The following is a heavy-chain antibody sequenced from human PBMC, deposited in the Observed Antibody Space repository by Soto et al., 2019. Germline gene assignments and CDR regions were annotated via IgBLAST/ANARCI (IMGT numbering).Heavy chain of an antibody. CDR2: ISAHNGNT. J-gene: IGHJ4*02. V-gene: IGHV1-18*01. CDR1: GYTFTSYG. D-gene: IGHD6-13*01. CDR3: ARDLGQQLVDY. Sequence: QVQLVQSGAEVKKPGASVKVSCKASGYTFTSYGISWVRQAPGQGLEWMGWISAHNGNTKYAQKLQGRVTMTTDTPTSKAERERRSRRSDDTAGDYGARDLGQQLVDYWGQGPLVTVSS.